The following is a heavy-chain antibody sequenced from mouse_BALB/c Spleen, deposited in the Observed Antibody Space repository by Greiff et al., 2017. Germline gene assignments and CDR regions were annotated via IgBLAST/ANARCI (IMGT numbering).Heavy chain of an antibody. J-gene: IGHJ2*01. CDR1: GYTFTNYW. V-gene: IGHV1-63*02. D-gene: IGHD2-1*01. CDR3: ARSGGNYYFDY. CDR2: IYPGGGYT. Sequence: QVHVKQSGAELVRPGTSVKISCKASGYTFTNYWLGWVKQRPGHGLEWIGDIYPGGGYTNYNEKFKGKATLTADTSSSTAYMQLSSLTSEDSAVYFCARSGGNYYFDYWGQGTTLTVSS.